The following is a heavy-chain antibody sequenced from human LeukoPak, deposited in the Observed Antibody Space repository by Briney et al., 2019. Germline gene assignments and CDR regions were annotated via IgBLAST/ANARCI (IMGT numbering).Heavy chain of an antibody. CDR2: ISSSGSTI. CDR3: ARSRSIAVAPSGGLYYFDY. D-gene: IGHD6-19*01. CDR1: GFTFSDYY. J-gene: IGHJ4*02. Sequence: PGGSLRLSCAASGFTFSDYYMSWIRQAPGKGLEWVSYISSSGSTIYYADSVKGRFTISRDNAKNSLYLQMNSLRAEDTAVYYCARSRSIAVAPSGGLYYFDYWGQGTLVTVSS. V-gene: IGHV3-11*04.